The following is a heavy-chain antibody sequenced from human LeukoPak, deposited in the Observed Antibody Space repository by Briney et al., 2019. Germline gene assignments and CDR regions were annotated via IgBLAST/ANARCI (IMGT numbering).Heavy chain of an antibody. CDR1: GGSLSGYY. CDR2: INHSGNT. CDR3: ARQGSGASYYYYTFPY. D-gene: IGHD1-26*01. J-gene: IGHJ4*02. Sequence: PSETLSLTCAVSGGSLSGYYWSWIRQPPGKGLEWIGEINHSGNTNYNPSLKSRVTMSVDTSKNYIYLKLSSVTAADTAVYYCARQGSGASYYYYTFPYWGQGTLVTVSS. V-gene: IGHV4-34*10.